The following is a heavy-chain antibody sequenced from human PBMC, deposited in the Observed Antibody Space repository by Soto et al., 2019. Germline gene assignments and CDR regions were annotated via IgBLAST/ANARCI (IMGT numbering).Heavy chain of an antibody. J-gene: IGHJ4*02. Sequence: GGSLRLSCAASGFTFSSYWMHWVRQAPGKGLVWVSRINSDGSSTSYADSGKGRFTISRDNAKNTLYLQMNSLRAEDTAVYYCARAAGVTYFDYWGQGTLVTVSS. CDR3: ARAAGVTYFDY. V-gene: IGHV3-74*01. CDR2: INSDGSST. D-gene: IGHD5-18*01. CDR1: GFTFSSYW.